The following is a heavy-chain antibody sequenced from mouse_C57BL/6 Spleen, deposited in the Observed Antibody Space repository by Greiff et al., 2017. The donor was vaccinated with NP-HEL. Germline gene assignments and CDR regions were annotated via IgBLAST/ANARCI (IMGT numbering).Heavy chain of an antibody. D-gene: IGHD2-3*01. Sequence: EVKVEESGGGLVQPGGSLKLSCAASGFTFSDYYMYWVRQTPEKRLEWVAYISNGGGSTYYPDTVKGRFTISRDNAKNTLYLQMSRLKSEDTAMYYCARRGLLLYAMDYWGQGTSVTVSS. CDR2: ISNGGGST. CDR3: ARRGLLLYAMDY. J-gene: IGHJ4*01. CDR1: GFTFSDYY. V-gene: IGHV5-12*01.